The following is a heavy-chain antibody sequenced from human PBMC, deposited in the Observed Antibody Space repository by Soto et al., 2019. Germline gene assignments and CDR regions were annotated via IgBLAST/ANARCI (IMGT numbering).Heavy chain of an antibody. CDR1: GGSISSGGYY. Sequence: SETLSLTCTVSGGSISSGGYYWSWIRQHPGKGLEWIGYIYYSGSTYYNPSLKSRVTISVDTSKNQFSLKLSPVTAADTAVYYCARGGYDFYGYYYGMDVWGQGTTVTVSS. V-gene: IGHV4-31*03. CDR3: ARGGYDFYGYYYGMDV. CDR2: IYYSGST. J-gene: IGHJ6*02. D-gene: IGHD3-3*01.